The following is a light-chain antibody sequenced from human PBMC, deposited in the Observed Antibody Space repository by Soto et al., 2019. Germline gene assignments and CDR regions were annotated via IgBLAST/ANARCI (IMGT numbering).Light chain of an antibody. Sequence: DIQMTQSPSSVSAAVGDRVTITCRASQDIRSSLAWYHQRPGKAPNLLIYAASTLQSGVPSRFSGSGSGTDFTLTISYLQAEDFGTYYCQEASRIPITFGQGTRLEIK. CDR2: AAS. CDR3: QEASRIPIT. J-gene: IGKJ5*01. CDR1: QDIRSS. V-gene: IGKV1-12*01.